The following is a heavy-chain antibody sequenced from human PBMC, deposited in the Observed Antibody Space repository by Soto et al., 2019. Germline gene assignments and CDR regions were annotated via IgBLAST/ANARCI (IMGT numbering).Heavy chain of an antibody. CDR1: GFTFSSYG. D-gene: IGHD3-22*01. J-gene: IGHJ4*02. CDR3: ARELYYYDSSGYYYFDY. V-gene: IGHV3-33*01. CDR2: IWYDGSNK. Sequence: QVQLVESGGGVVQPGRSLRLSCAASGFTFSSYGMHWVRQAPGKGLEWVAVIWYDGSNKYYADSVKGRFTISRDNSKNTLYLQMYSLRAEDTAVYYCARELYYYDSSGYYYFDYWGQGTLVTVSS.